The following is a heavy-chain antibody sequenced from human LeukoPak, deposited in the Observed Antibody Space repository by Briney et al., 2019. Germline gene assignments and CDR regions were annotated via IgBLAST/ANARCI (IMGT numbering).Heavy chain of an antibody. V-gene: IGHV3-23*01. CDR3: AKATTAIVVDNFFDY. CDR2: ISGNGGAT. CDR1: GFTFTSYA. Sequence: PGGSLRLSCAASGFTFTSYAMSWVHQAPGKGLEWVSAISGNGGATYYADSVKGRFTISRDNSKNTLHLQMNSLRAEDTALYYCAKATTAIVVDNFFDYWGQGTLVSVSS. D-gene: IGHD3-22*01. J-gene: IGHJ4*02.